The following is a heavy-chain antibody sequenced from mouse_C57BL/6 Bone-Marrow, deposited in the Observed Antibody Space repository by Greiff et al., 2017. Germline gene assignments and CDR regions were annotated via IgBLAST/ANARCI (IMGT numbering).Heavy chain of an antibody. CDR2: IDPEDGAT. J-gene: IGHJ4*01. CDR1: GFNIKDYY. Sequence: EVQLQQSGAELVKPGASVTLSCTASGFNIKDYYMHWVKQRTEQGLEWIGRIDPEDGATKYAPKFQGKATITADTSSNTAYLQLSSLTSEDTAVYYCAREGALCYDYDRAIEDRGQGTSVTVSS. V-gene: IGHV14-2*01. D-gene: IGHD2-4*01. CDR3: AREGALCYDYDRAIED.